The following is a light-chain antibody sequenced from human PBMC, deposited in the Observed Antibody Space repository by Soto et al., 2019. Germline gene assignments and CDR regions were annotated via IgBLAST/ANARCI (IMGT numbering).Light chain of an antibody. CDR2: GNM. J-gene: IGLJ1*01. CDR1: SSNIGAPYD. V-gene: IGLV1-40*01. CDR3: QSYDSSLSGYV. Sequence: QSVLTQPPSVSGAPGQTVIISCSGSSSNIGAPYDVNWYRQLPGTAPKLLTYGNMNRPSGVPDRFSGSKSGTSASLAITGLQAEDEADHYCQSYDSSLSGYVFGTGTKVTVL.